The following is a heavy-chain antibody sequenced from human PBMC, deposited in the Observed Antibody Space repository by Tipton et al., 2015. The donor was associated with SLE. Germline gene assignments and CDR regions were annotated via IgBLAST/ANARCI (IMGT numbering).Heavy chain of an antibody. CDR2: IWYDGSNQ. J-gene: IGHJ4*02. V-gene: IGHV3-33*06. CDR3: AKDLGGQWLSQIFDY. CDR1: GFTFSSYA. Sequence: SLRLSCAASGFTFSSYAMSWVRQAPGKGLEWVALIWYDGSNQFYADSVKGRFTISRDISKNSLYLHMNSLKAEDTAVYYCAKDLGGQWLSQIFDYWGQGTLVTVSS. D-gene: IGHD3-22*01.